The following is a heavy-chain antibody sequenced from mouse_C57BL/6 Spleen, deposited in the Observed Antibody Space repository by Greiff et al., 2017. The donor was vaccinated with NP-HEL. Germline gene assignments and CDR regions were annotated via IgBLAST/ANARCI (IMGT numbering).Heavy chain of an antibody. J-gene: IGHJ3*01. D-gene: IGHD2-5*01. Sequence: QVQLKQPGAELVRPGSSVKLSCKASGYTFTSYWMHWVKQRPIQGLEWIGNIDPSDSETHYNQKFKDKATLTVDKSSSTAYMQLSSLTTDVSAVYCCARVGSNFFAYWGQGTLVTVSA. V-gene: IGHV1-52*01. CDR2: IDPSDSET. CDR1: GYTFTSYW. CDR3: ARVGSNFFAY.